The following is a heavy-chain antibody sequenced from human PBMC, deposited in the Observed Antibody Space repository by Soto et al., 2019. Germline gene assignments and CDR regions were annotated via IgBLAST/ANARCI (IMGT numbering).Heavy chain of an antibody. V-gene: IGHV1-46*01. CDR3: AREPFLPRARHDY. D-gene: IGHD3-16*01. CDR1: GFSFSDYF. CDR2: INPSGDRT. J-gene: IGHJ4*02. Sequence: ASVKVSCKASGFSFSDYFMHWVRQAPGQGLEWMGIINPSGDRTDYAQKFQGRVTITRDTSTSTVYMDLSSLRYEDTAVYYCAREPFLPRARHDYWGQGTLVTVSS.